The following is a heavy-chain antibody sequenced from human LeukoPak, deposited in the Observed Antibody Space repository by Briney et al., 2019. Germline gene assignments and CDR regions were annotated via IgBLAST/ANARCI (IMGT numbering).Heavy chain of an antibody. V-gene: IGHV5-10-1*01. Sequence: GESLKISCKGSGYSFTSYWISWVRQMPGKGLEWMGRIDPSDSYTNYSPSFQGHVTISADKSISTAYLQWSSLKASDTAMYYCAIHSRGYSYGYQLDYWGQGTLVTVSS. D-gene: IGHD5-18*01. CDR1: GYSFTSYW. J-gene: IGHJ4*02. CDR2: IDPSDSYT. CDR3: AIHSRGYSYGYQLDY.